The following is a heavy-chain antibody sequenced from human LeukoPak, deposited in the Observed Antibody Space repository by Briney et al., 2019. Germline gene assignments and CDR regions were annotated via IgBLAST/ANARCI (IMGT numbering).Heavy chain of an antibody. CDR3: ARHGEGYDILTGYYDPFDY. D-gene: IGHD3-9*01. J-gene: IGHJ4*02. CDR2: IYYSGST. CDR1: GGSISSSSYY. Sequence: SETLSLTCTVSGGSISSSSYYWGWIRQPPGKGLEWIGSIYYSGSTYYNPSLKSRVTTSVDTSKNQFSLKLSSVTAADTAVYYCARHGEGYDILTGYYDPFDYWGQGTLVTVSS. V-gene: IGHV4-39*01.